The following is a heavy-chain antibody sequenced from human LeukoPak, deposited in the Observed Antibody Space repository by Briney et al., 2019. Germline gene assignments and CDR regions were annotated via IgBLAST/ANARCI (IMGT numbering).Heavy chain of an antibody. J-gene: IGHJ4*02. D-gene: IGHD5-12*01. CDR2: INSDGSST. V-gene: IGHV3-74*01. CDR1: GLTFSSYW. Sequence: GGSLRLSCAASGLTFSSYWMHWVRQAPGKGLVWVSRINSDGSSTSYADSVKGRFTISRDNAKNSLYLQMNSLRAEDTAVYYCARMDIVATMGFDYWGQGTLVTVSS. CDR3: ARMDIVATMGFDY.